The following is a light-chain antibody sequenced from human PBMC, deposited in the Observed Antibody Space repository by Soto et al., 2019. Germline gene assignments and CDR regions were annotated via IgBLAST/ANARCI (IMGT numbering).Light chain of an antibody. CDR3: QQYGSSGT. CDR1: QSVSSY. V-gene: IGKV3-11*01. Sequence: EIVLTQSPSTLSLSPGERATLSCRASQSVSSYLAWYQQKPGQAPRLLIYDASNRATGIPARFRGSGSGTDFTLTISSLEPEDFAVYYCQQYGSSGTFGQGTKVDI. J-gene: IGKJ1*01. CDR2: DAS.